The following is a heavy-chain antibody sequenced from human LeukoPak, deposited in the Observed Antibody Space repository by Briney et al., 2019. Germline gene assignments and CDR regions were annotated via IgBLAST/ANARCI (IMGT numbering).Heavy chain of an antibody. CDR2: IHHDGRI. D-gene: IGHD3-16*02. Sequence: SETLSLTCDVSGGSITNDNWWSWVRQSPGRGLEWIGEIHHDGRINYNPSLKSRVTLSVDKSKNQYSLRLNSVTAADTAMYYCARSHDHLWGNYPDYWGQGTLVTVSS. CDR1: GGSITNDNW. V-gene: IGHV4-4*02. J-gene: IGHJ4*02. CDR3: ARSHDHLWGNYPDY.